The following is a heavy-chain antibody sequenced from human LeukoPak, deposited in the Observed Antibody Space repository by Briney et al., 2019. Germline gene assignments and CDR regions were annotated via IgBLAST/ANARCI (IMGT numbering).Heavy chain of an antibody. V-gene: IGHV4-4*02. CDR1: GGSISSSNW. CDR2: IYHSGST. Sequence: PSGTLSLTCAVSGGSISSSNWWSWVRPPPVKGLEWIGEIYHSGSTNYNPSLKSRVTIPVDKSKNQFSLKLSSVTAADTAVYYCARGYCSSGNCPSFDYWGQGTLVTVSS. D-gene: IGHD2-15*01. J-gene: IGHJ4*02. CDR3: ARGYCSSGNCPSFDY.